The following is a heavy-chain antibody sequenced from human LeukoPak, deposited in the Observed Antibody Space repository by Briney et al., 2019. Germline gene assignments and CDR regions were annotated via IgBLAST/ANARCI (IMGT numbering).Heavy chain of an antibody. D-gene: IGHD4-17*01. V-gene: IGHV3-48*01. CDR2: ISSSSSTI. Sequence: GGSLRLSCAASGFTFSSYSMNWVRQAPGKGLEWVSYISSSSSTIYYADSVKGRFTISRDNAENSLYLQMNSLRAEDTAVYYCARLSTVTNFDYWGQGTLVTVSS. CDR1: GFTFSSYS. CDR3: ARLSTVTNFDY. J-gene: IGHJ4*02.